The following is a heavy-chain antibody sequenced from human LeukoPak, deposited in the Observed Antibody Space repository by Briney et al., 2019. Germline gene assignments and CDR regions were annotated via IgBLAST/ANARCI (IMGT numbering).Heavy chain of an antibody. D-gene: IGHD2-15*01. CDR3: ARDGDCSGGSCYRPYYYYYMDV. Sequence: GASVKVSCKASGYTFTSYYMHWVRQAPGQGLEWMGIINPSGGSTSYAQKFQGRVTMTRDMSTSTVYMELSSLRSEDTAVYYCARDGDCSGGSCYRPYYYYYMDVWGKGTTVTVSS. V-gene: IGHV1-46*01. CDR1: GYTFTSYY. J-gene: IGHJ6*03. CDR2: INPSGGST.